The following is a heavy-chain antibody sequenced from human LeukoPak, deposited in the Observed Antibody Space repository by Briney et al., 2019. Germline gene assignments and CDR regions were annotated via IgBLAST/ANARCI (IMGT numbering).Heavy chain of an antibody. Sequence: ASVKVPCKASGYTFTSYGISWVRQAPGQGLEWMGWISAYNGNTNYAQKLQGRVTMTTDTSTSTAYMELRSLRSDDTAVYYCAREASLGDYISAHDYWGQGTLVTVSS. CDR2: ISAYNGNT. V-gene: IGHV1-18*01. CDR1: GYTFTSYG. CDR3: AREASLGDYISAHDY. J-gene: IGHJ4*02. D-gene: IGHD4-17*01.